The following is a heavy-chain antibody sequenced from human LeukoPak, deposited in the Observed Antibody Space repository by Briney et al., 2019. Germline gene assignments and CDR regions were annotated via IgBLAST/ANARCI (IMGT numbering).Heavy chain of an antibody. CDR2: ISSSGSTI. D-gene: IGHD3-3*01. CDR3: ARDLAPIRFLEWLRVAGWFDP. J-gene: IGHJ5*02. Sequence: GGSLRLSCAASGFTFSSYEMNWVRQAPGKGLEWVSYISSSGSTIYYADSVKGRFTISRDNAKNSLYLQMNSLRAEDTAVYYCARDLAPIRFLEWLRVAGWFDPWGQGTLVTVSS. CDR1: GFTFSSYE. V-gene: IGHV3-48*03.